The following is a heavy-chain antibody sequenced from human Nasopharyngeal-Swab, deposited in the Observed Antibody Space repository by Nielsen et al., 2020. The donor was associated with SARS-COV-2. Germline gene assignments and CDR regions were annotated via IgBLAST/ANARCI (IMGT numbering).Heavy chain of an antibody. CDR3: AKTSNLGYFDL. CDR1: SYSISSGYY. Sequence: SEPLSLTCAVSSYSISSGYYWGWIRQPPGKGLEWIGSIYHSGSTYYNPSLKSRVTISVDTSKNQFSLKLSSVTAADTAVYYCAKTSNLGYFDLWGRGTLVTVSS. CDR2: IYHSGST. D-gene: IGHD1-1*01. J-gene: IGHJ2*01. V-gene: IGHV4-38-2*01.